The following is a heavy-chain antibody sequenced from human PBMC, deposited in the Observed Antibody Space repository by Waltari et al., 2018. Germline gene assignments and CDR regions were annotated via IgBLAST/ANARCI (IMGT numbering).Heavy chain of an antibody. J-gene: IGHJ4*02. CDR3: AKANGSGGFLVDF. D-gene: IGHD3-10*01. Sequence: QVQSVESGGGVVQPGRSLKLSCAASGITFSDPAMHWVRQTPGRGLEWVSVIWNDGSYQYYADSVKGRFTISRDNSKNTLYLQMNSLRVEDTGVYYCAKANGSGGFLVDFWGQGTLVTVSS. V-gene: IGHV3-33*06. CDR2: IWNDGSYQ. CDR1: GITFSDPA.